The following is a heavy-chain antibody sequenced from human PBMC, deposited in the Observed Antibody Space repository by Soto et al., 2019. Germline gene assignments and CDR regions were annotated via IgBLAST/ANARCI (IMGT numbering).Heavy chain of an antibody. CDR1: GITFTNYW. CDR3: GTVVEH. CDR2: VDSDGRGT. J-gene: IGHJ4*02. D-gene: IGHD3-16*02. V-gene: IGHV3-74*01. Sequence: EVLLVESGGGSVQPGGSLRLSCVASGITFTNYWMHWVRQVTGKGLVWVARVDSDGRGTSYADFVKGRCTISRDNAKNTLDRQTNSLRVEDTAMYHCGTVVEHWGQGTPVTVSA.